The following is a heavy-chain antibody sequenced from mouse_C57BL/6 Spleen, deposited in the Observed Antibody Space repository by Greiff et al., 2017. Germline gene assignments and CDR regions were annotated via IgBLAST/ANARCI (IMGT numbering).Heavy chain of an antibody. Sequence: EVQLQESGPGLVKPSQSLSLTCSVTGYSITSGYYWNWIRQFPGNKLEWMGYISYDGSNNYNPSLKNRISITRDTSKNQFFLKLNSVTTEDTATYYCAREGDDGYFDYFDYWGQGTTLTVSS. J-gene: IGHJ2*01. CDR1: GYSITSGYY. D-gene: IGHD2-3*01. CDR2: ISYDGSN. V-gene: IGHV3-6*01. CDR3: AREGDDGYFDYFDY.